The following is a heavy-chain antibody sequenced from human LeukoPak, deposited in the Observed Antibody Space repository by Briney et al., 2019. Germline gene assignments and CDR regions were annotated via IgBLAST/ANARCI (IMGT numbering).Heavy chain of an antibody. CDR3: ARVSRDASRRGYSSSWYDY. J-gene: IGHJ4*02. CDR2: ISAYNGNT. V-gene: IGHV1-18*01. Sequence: RWASVKVSCTASGYTFTSYGISWVRQAPGQGLEWMGWISAYNGNTNYAQKLQGRVTMTTDTSTSTAYMELRSLRSDDTAVYYCARVSRDASRRGYSSSWYDYWGQGTLVTVSS. CDR1: GYTFTSYG. D-gene: IGHD6-13*01.